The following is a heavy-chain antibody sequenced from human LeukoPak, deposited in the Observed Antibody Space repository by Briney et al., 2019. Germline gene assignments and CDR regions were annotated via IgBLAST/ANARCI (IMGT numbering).Heavy chain of an antibody. D-gene: IGHD2-15*01. CDR1: GYTFTSYD. J-gene: IGHJ4*02. CDR2: MNPNSGNT. Sequence: GASVKVSCKASGYTFTSYDINWVRQATGQGLEWMGWMNPNSGNTGYAQKFQGRVTITRNTSISTAYMELSSLRSEDTAVYYCAGAGGYCGRISCPYYFDYWGQGSLVAVSS. V-gene: IGHV1-8*03. CDR3: AGAGGYCGRISCPYYFDY.